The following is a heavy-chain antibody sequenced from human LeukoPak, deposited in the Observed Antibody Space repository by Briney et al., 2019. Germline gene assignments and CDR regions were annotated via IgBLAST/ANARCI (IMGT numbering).Heavy chain of an antibody. CDR2: IIPIFGTA. V-gene: IGHV1-69*05. CDR1: GGTFSSYA. CDR3: ASTTGTTTFNWFDP. J-gene: IGHJ5*02. Sequence: ASVKVSCKASGGTFSSYAISWVRQAPGQGLEWMGRIIPIFGTANYAQKFQGRVTITTVESTSTAYMELSSLRSEDTAVYYCASTTGTTTFNWFDPWGQGTLVTVSS. D-gene: IGHD1-1*01.